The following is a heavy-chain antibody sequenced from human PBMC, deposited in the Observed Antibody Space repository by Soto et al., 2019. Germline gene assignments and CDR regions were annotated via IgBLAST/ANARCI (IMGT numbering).Heavy chain of an antibody. J-gene: IGHJ5*02. CDR2: IIPSLGIA. CDR3: ARDSRSVAAAGYWLEP. D-gene: IGHD6-13*01. CDR1: GGTFSSYS. Sequence: QVQLVQSGAEVKKSGSSVKVSCKASGGTFSSYSFNWVRQAPGQGLEWMGRIIPSLGIANNAQKFQDRVTITADKSTSTAYMELSSLRSEDTAVYYCARDSRSVAAAGYWLEPWGQGTLVTVSS. V-gene: IGHV1-69*02.